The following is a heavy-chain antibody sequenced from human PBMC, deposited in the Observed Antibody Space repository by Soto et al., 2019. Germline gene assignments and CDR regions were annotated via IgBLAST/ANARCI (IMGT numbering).Heavy chain of an antibody. CDR2: ISYDGSNK. V-gene: IGHV3-30-3*01. D-gene: IGHD3-16*01. CDR3: ASTFRYYYYGMDV. CDR1: GFTFSSYA. Sequence: PGGSLRLSCAASGFTFSSYAMHWVRQAPGKGLEWVAVISYDGSNKYYADSVKGRFTISRDNSKNTLYLQMNSLRAEDTAVYYCASTFRYYYYGMDVWGQGTTVTVSS. J-gene: IGHJ6*02.